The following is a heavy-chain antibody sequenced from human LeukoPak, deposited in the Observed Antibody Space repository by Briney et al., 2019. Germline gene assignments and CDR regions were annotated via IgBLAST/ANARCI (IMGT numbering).Heavy chain of an antibody. Sequence: GASVKVSCKASGYTFTSYYMHWVRQAPGQVRQAPGHGLEWMGIINPIYGSTTYAQKFQGRVTMTRDTSTSTPYMELSSLRSEDTAVYYCARYSSGDYWGQGTLVTVSS. CDR1: GYTFTSYY. D-gene: IGHD6-19*01. V-gene: IGHV1-46*01. CDR2: INPIYGST. CDR3: ARYSSGDY. J-gene: IGHJ4*02.